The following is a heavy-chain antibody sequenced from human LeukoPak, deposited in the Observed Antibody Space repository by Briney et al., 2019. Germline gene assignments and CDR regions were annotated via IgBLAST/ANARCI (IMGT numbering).Heavy chain of an antibody. J-gene: IGHJ3*02. CDR3: ARVVGVVVTDAFDI. V-gene: IGHV1-18*01. D-gene: IGHD2-15*01. CDR1: GYTFTSYG. Sequence: ASVKVSCKASGYTFTSYGISWVRQAPGQGLEWMGWISAYNGNTNYAQKLQGRVTMTTDTSTSTAYMELRSLRSDDTAVYYCARVVGVVVTDAFDIWGQGTMVTVSS. CDR2: ISAYNGNT.